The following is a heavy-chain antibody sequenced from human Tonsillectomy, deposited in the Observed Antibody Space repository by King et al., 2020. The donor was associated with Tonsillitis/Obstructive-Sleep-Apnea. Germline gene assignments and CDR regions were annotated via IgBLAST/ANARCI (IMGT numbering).Heavy chain of an antibody. J-gene: IGHJ6*03. CDR3: ERVVGGFSRYYYMDV. V-gene: IGHV3-48*03. Sequence: VQLVESGGGLVQPGGSLRLSCAVSGFTFSSYEMNWVRQTPGKGLEWVSYISGSGGTKYYADSVRGRFTISRDDAKDSLYLLMNSLRVEDTAIYYCERVVGGFSRYYYMDVWGKGTTVTVSS. D-gene: IGHD3-16*01. CDR2: ISGSGGTK. CDR1: GFTFSSYE.